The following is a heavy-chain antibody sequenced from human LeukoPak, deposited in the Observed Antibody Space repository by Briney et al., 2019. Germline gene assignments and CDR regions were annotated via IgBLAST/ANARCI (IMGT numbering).Heavy chain of an antibody. D-gene: IGHD2-2*02. Sequence: GRSLRLSCAASGFTFSIYAMHWVRQAPGKGLEWVAVISYDGSNKYYADSVKGRFTISRDNSKNTLYLQMNSLRAEDTAVYYCARDIVVVPAAIQPGAADYWGQGTLVTVSS. CDR3: ARDIVVVPAAIQPGAADY. CDR1: GFTFSIYA. J-gene: IGHJ4*02. CDR2: ISYDGSNK. V-gene: IGHV3-30-3*01.